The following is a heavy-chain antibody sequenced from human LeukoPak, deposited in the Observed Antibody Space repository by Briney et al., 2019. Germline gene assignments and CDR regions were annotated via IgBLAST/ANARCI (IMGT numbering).Heavy chain of an antibody. CDR1: GGTFSSYA. Sequence: GASVKVSCKASGGTFSSYAISWVRQAPGQGLEWMGRIIPIFGTANYAQKFQGRVTITTDESTSTAYMELSSLRSEDTAVYYCAGGYCSGGSCYSGSYYFDYWGQGTLVTVSS. CDR3: AGGYCSGGSCYSGSYYFDY. D-gene: IGHD2-15*01. J-gene: IGHJ4*02. V-gene: IGHV1-69*05. CDR2: IIPIFGTA.